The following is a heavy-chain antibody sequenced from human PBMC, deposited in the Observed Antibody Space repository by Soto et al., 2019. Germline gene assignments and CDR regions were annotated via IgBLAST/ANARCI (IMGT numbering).Heavy chain of an antibody. V-gene: IGHV4-34*01. CDR2: INHSGST. CDR3: ASPMVRGVIHAGNYYYYGMDV. Sequence: SETLSLTCAVYGGSFSGYYWSWIRQPPGNGLEWIGEINHSGSTNYNPSLKSRVTISVDTSKNQFSLKLSSVTAADTAVYYCASPMVRGVIHAGNYYYYGMDVWGQGTTVTVSS. J-gene: IGHJ6*02. CDR1: GGSFSGYY. D-gene: IGHD3-10*01.